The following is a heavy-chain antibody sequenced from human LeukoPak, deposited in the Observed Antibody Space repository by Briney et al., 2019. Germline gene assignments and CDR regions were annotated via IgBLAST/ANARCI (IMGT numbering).Heavy chain of an antibody. CDR2: IYYSGST. CDR1: GGSISSSNYY. V-gene: IGHV4-39*01. J-gene: IGHJ4*02. Sequence: SETLSLTCTVSGGSISSSNYYWGWIRQPPGEGLERIGSIYYSGSTYYNPSLKNRVTIAVDTSKNQFSLKLRSVTAADTAVYYCARHGRITVAGKRNTFDNWGQGTLVTVSS. D-gene: IGHD6-19*01. CDR3: ARHGRITVAGKRNTFDN.